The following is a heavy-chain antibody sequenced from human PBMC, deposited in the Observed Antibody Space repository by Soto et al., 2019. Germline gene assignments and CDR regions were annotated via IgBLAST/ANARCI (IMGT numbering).Heavy chain of an antibody. V-gene: IGHV2-5*02. J-gene: IGHJ5*02. CDR2: IYWDDDE. CDR3: AHRRRVVVTAAGRGWLDP. Sequence: SGPTLVNPTQTLTLTCTFSGFSLTTTGGGVGWIRQPPGKALELLALIYWDDDERYSPSLKSRLTITKDTSKNQVVLTMTNMDPVDTATYYCAHRRRVVVTAAGRGWLDPWGQGTLVTVSS. CDR1: GFSLTTTGGG. D-gene: IGHD2-21*02.